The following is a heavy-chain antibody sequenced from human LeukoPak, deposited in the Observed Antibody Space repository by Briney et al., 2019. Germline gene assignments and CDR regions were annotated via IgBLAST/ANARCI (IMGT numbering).Heavy chain of an antibody. J-gene: IGHJ6*02. CDR3: ARAVFRGASYTSYYYYGMDV. D-gene: IGHD3-10*01. V-gene: IGHV4-59*01. CDR1: GGSISSYY. CDR2: IYNSGST. Sequence: SETLSLTCAVSGGSISSYYWSWIRQPQGKGLEWIAYIYNSGSTNYNPSLKSRVTISVDTSKNQFSLKLSSVTAADTAVYYCARAVFRGASYTSYYYYGMDVWGQGTTVTVSS.